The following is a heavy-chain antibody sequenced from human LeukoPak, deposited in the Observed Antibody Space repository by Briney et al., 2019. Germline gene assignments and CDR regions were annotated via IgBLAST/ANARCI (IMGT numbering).Heavy chain of an antibody. D-gene: IGHD5-12*01. J-gene: IGHJ4*02. Sequence: GGSLRLSCAASGFTFDDYAMHWIRQAPGQGLEWVSLISWDGGSTYYADSVKGRFTISRDNSKNSLYLQMNSLRAEDTALYYCAKDPTKYSGYGGDYYFDYWGQGTLVTVSS. CDR2: ISWDGGST. CDR3: AKDPTKYSGYGGDYYFDY. CDR1: GFTFDDYA. V-gene: IGHV3-43D*03.